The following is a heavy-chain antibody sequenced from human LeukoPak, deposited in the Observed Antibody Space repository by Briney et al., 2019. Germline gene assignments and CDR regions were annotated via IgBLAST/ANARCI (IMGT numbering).Heavy chain of an antibody. CDR2: VSSGSRTV. CDR3: ARDSAWAFDI. V-gene: IGHV3-48*02. Sequence: GGSLRLSCAASGFSFGDYSMNWVRQAPGKGLEWVPYVSSGSRTVVYADSVKGRFTISRDNVKNSVYLQMNSLRDEDTAVYYCARDSAWAFDIWGQGTMVTVSS. J-gene: IGHJ3*02. CDR1: GFSFGDYS.